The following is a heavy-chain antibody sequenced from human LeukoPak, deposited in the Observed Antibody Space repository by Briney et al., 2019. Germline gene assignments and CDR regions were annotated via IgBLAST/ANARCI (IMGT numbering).Heavy chain of an antibody. CDR1: GFTFSSYA. J-gene: IGHJ4*02. Sequence: GGSLRLSCAASGFTFSSYAMSWVRQAPGKGLEWVSAISGSGGSTYYADSVKGRFTISRDNAKNSVYLQMNSLRAEDTAAYYCASLRGYTLNTPLDYWGQGTLVTVSS. V-gene: IGHV3-23*01. CDR3: ASLRGYTLNTPLDY. D-gene: IGHD5-18*01. CDR2: ISGSGGST.